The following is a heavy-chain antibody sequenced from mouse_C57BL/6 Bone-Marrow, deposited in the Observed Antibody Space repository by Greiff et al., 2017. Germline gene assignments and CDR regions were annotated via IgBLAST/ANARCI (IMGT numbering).Heavy chain of an antibody. D-gene: IGHD2-3*01. J-gene: IGHJ2*01. Sequence: EVQLQQSGAELVRPGASVKLSCTASGFNIKDDYIHWVKQRPEQGLEWIGLIDPEIGDTEYASKFQGKATITLDTSSNTAYLQLSSLTSEDTAVYYCSSFDGNYFDFWGQGTPLTVAS. CDR3: SSFDGNYFDF. CDR1: GFNIKDDY. V-gene: IGHV14-4*01. CDR2: IDPEIGDT.